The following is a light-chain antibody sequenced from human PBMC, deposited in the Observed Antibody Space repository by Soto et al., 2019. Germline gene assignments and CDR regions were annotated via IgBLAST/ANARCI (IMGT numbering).Light chain of an antibody. J-gene: IGKJ2*01. CDR1: QSVSSCC. V-gene: IGKV3-20*01. Sequence: EIVLTQSPGTLSFSPGERATLSCRASQSVSSCCLAWYQQKPGQAPRLLIYGASGRATGIPDRFSGSGSGTVFTLTISRLAPEDLAGYYCQQYGGSSYTFGQGTELEIK. CDR3: QQYGGSSYT. CDR2: GAS.